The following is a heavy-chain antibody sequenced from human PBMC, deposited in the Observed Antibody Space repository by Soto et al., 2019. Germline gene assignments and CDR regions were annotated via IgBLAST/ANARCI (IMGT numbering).Heavy chain of an antibody. V-gene: IGHV4-39*07. Sequence: SETLSLTCTVSDGSISRSTFYWGWIRQPPGKGLEWIGSVHYTGSTNYNPSLKSRVTISVDSSKNQLSLKVCSVTAADTAVYYCARGGDYYDSSGYWDFDYWGQGTLVTVSS. CDR2: VHYTGST. J-gene: IGHJ4*02. CDR1: DGSISRSTFY. CDR3: ARGGDYYDSSGYWDFDY. D-gene: IGHD3-22*01.